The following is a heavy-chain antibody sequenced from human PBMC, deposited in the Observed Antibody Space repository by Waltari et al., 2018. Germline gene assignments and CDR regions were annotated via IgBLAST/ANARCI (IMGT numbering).Heavy chain of an antibody. V-gene: IGHV1-8*01. CDR1: GYTFTSYD. CDR2: MNPNSGNK. CDR3: ARVRCSSTSCYFDY. J-gene: IGHJ4*02. Sequence: QVQLVQSGAEVKKPGASVKVSCKASGYTFTSYDINWVRQATGQGLEWMGWMNPNSGNKGYAQKFQGRVTMTRNTSISTAYMELSSLRSEDTAVYYCARVRCSSTSCYFDYWGQGTLVTVSS. D-gene: IGHD2-2*01.